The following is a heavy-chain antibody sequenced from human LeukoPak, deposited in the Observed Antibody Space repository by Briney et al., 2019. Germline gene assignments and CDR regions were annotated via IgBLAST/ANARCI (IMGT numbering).Heavy chain of an antibody. Sequence: SETLSLKRTVSGGSIGSSSYYWVWIRQPPGEGLEVIGSSYYSGNSYYNPSLKSRVTISVDSSKNQFSMMLSSVTAAKTAVYYSASRFRLNYYFDYWGQGPLVTVSS. D-gene: IGHD3-3*01. J-gene: IGHJ4*02. CDR2: SYYSGNS. V-gene: IGHV4-39*01. CDR1: GGSIGSSSYY. CDR3: ASRFRLNYYFDY.